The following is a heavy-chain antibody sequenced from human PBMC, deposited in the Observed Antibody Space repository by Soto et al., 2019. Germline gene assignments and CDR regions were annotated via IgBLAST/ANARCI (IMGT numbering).Heavy chain of an antibody. CDR1: GYTFTGYY. D-gene: IGHD3-10*01. J-gene: IGHJ6*02. Sequence: ASVKVSCKASGYTFTGYYMHWVRQAPGQGLEWMGWINPNSGGTNYAQKFQGWVTMTRDTSISTAYMELSRLRSDDTAVYYCARDNYYGSGSYSNHYYYYGMDVWGQGTTVTVSS. CDR3: ARDNYYGSGSYSNHYYYYGMDV. CDR2: INPNSGGT. V-gene: IGHV1-2*04.